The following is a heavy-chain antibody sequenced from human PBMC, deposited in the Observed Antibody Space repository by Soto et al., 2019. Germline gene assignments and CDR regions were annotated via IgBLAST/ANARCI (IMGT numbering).Heavy chain of an antibody. CDR3: ARGQLVWYGDLTPYHRDMDV. D-gene: IGHD3-10*01. CDR2: ISHDGGT. J-gene: IGHJ6*02. V-gene: IGHV4-34*01. Sequence: PSDTLSLNCAFYGGSFDDFYWSWVRQSPGKGLEWVGEISHDGGTNYSPSLASRVSISVDTSKNQFSLHLRSVTAADTGLYYCARGQLVWYGDLTPYHRDMDVWGQGTTVT. CDR1: GGSFDDFY.